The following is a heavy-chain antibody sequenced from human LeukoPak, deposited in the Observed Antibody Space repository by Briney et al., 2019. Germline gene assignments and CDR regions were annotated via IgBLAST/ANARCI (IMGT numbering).Heavy chain of an antibody. CDR1: RYTFTSYD. D-gene: IGHD2-21*02. J-gene: IGHJ4*02. V-gene: IGHV1-8*01. Sequence: EASVKVSCKASRYTFTSYDINWVRQATGQGLEWMGWMNPNSGYAGYAQKFQGGVTMTRNTSISTAYMELSSLRSEDTAVYYCARVDRVVTASDYWGQGTLVTVSS. CDR2: MNPNSGYA. CDR3: ARVDRVVTASDY.